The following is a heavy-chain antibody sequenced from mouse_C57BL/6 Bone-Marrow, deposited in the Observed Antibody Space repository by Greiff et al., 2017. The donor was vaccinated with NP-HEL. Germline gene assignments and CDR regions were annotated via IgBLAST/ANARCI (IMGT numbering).Heavy chain of an antibody. V-gene: IGHV5-6*02. CDR2: ISSGGSYT. J-gene: IGHJ3*01. D-gene: IGHD4-1*01. CDR1: GFTFSSYG. Sequence: DVKLVESGGDLVKPGGSLKLSCAASGFTFSSYGMSWVRQTPDKRLEWVATISSGGSYTYYPDSVKGRFTISRDNAKNTLYLQMSSLKSEDTAMYYCARHRLGRGFAYWGQGTLVTVSA. CDR3: ARHRLGRGFAY.